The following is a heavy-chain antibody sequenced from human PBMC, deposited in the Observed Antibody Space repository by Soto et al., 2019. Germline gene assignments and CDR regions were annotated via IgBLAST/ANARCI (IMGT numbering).Heavy chain of an antibody. J-gene: IGHJ5*02. Sequence: GESLKISCKGSGYSFTSYWITWVRQMPGKGLEWMGRIDPSDSYTNYSPSFQGHVTISADKSISTAYLQWSSLKASDTAVYYCAKDWELTDPWGQGTLVTVSS. D-gene: IGHD1-26*01. CDR2: IDPSDSYT. CDR3: AKDWELTDP. CDR1: GYSFTSYW. V-gene: IGHV5-10-1*01.